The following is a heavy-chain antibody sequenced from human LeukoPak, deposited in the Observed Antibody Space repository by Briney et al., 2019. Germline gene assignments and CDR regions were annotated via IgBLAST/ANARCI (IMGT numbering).Heavy chain of an antibody. CDR3: EDGIRDAFDY. CDR1: GFSFTDYP. J-gene: IGHJ4*02. CDR2: IRTTAEGAKYA. Sequence: GGSLRLSCATSGFSFTDYPLNWVRQDPGKGLEWISTIRTTAEGAKYAYYADSVKGRVTISRDDGKNTLYLHMNSLRDDDTFFFQAEDGIRDAFDYWGQGILVTVSS. D-gene: IGHD5-24*01. V-gene: IGHV3-48*02.